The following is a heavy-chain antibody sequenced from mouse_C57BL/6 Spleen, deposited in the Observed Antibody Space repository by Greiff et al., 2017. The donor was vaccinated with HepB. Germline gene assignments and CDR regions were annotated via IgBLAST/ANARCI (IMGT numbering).Heavy chain of an antibody. D-gene: IGHD2-3*01. V-gene: IGHV14-4*01. Sequence: VQLQQSGAELVRPGASVKLSCTASGFNIKDDYMHWVKQRPEQGLEWIGWIDPENGDTEYASKFQGKATITADTSSNTAYLQLSSLTSEDTAVYYCSTGWLSPYAMDYWGQGTSVTVSS. CDR3: STGWLSPYAMDY. CDR2: IDPENGDT. CDR1: GFNIKDDY. J-gene: IGHJ4*01.